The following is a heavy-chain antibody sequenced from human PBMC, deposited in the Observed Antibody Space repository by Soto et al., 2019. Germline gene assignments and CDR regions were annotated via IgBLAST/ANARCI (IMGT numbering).Heavy chain of an antibody. D-gene: IGHD3-10*01. CDR2: ISYDGSNK. CDR1: GFTFSSYA. Sequence: QVQLVESGGGVVQPGRSLRLSCAASGFTFSSYAMHWVRQAPGKGLEWVAVISYDGSNKYYADSVKGRVTISRHNSKNTLYLQMNSLRAEDTAVYYCARYRTTMVRGVIISRGAEMGYWGQGTLVTVSS. V-gene: IGHV3-30-3*01. CDR3: ARYRTTMVRGVIISRGAEMGY. J-gene: IGHJ4*02.